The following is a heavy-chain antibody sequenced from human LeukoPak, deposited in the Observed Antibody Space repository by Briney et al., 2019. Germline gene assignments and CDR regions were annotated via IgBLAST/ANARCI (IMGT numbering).Heavy chain of an antibody. Sequence: GASVKVSCKASGYTFTSYGISWVRQAPGQGLEWMGWISAFDGKSNYAQKLQDRVTMTTDTSTTTAYMELRSLRSDDTAVYYCAKDQGSEGNGWYNDYWGQGTLVTVSS. V-gene: IGHV1-18*01. CDR1: GYTFTSYG. CDR3: AKDQGSEGNGWYNDY. D-gene: IGHD6-19*01. CDR2: ISAFDGKS. J-gene: IGHJ4*02.